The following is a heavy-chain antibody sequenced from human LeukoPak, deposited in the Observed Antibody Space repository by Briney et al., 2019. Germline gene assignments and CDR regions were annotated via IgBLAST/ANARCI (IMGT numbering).Heavy chain of an antibody. CDR2: IRYDGSNK. CDR1: GFTFSSYG. D-gene: IGHD3-9*01. Sequence: GGSLRLSCAASGFTFSSYGMHWVRQAPGKGLEWVAFIRYDGSNKYYADSVKGRFTISRDNSKNTLYLQMNSLRAEDTAVYYCARSYYDILTGHYYGMDVWGQGTTVTVSS. V-gene: IGHV3-30*02. J-gene: IGHJ6*02. CDR3: ARSYYDILTGHYYGMDV.